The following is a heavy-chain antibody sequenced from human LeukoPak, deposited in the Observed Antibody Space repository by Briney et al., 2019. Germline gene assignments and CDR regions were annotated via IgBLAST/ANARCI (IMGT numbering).Heavy chain of an antibody. CDR1: GFTFSRFW. CDR3: ARDKRTGDSYFDS. Sequence: GGSLRLSCATSGFTFSRFWTSWVRQAPGKGLEWVANIKQDGSEKYYVDSVKGRFTISRDNAKYSLYLQMDSLRAEDTAVYYCARDKRTGDSYFDSWGQGTLVTVSS. CDR2: IKQDGSEK. V-gene: IGHV3-7*01. D-gene: IGHD7-27*01. J-gene: IGHJ4*02.